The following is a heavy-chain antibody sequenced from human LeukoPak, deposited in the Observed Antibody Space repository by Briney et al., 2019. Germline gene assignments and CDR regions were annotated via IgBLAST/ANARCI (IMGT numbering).Heavy chain of an antibody. D-gene: IGHD6-19*01. J-gene: IGHJ4*02. CDR2: IRQDGNEQ. Sequence: PGGSLRLSCAASGSTFSSYWMTWVRQAPGKGLEWVANIRQDGNEQYYMDSVKGRFTISRDNAKNSLFLQMNSLRAEDTAVYYCARAPYSGGWYLMYWGQGTLVTVSS. V-gene: IGHV3-7*01. CDR1: GSTFSSYW. CDR3: ARAPYSGGWYLMY.